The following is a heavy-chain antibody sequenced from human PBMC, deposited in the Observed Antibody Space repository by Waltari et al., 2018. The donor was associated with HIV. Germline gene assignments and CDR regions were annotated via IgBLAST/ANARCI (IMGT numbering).Heavy chain of an antibody. CDR2: IWFDGSNT. J-gene: IGHJ1*01. Sequence: QVHLVESGGGVVQPGRSLRLSCVASGFTFSNYVMHWVRQAPGKGLEWVAVIWFDGSNTYYAESVRGRFTISRDNSKNILYLQMSSLRGEDTALYYCARGGASSSTWDPTDLWGQGTLVTVAS. CDR3: ARGGASSSTWDPTDL. CDR1: GFTFSNYV. D-gene: IGHD6-13*01. V-gene: IGHV3-33*01.